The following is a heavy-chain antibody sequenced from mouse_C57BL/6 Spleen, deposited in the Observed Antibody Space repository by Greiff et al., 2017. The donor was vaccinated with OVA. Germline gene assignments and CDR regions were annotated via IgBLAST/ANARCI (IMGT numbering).Heavy chain of an antibody. V-gene: IGHV1-81*01. CDR1: GYTFTSYG. CDR2: IYPRSGNT. J-gene: IGHJ3*01. Sequence: QVQLQQSGAELARPGASVKLSCKASGYTFTSYGISWVKQRTGQGLEWIGEIYPRSGNTYYNEKFKGKATLTADKSSSTAYMQLSSLTSEDSAVYSCARAMGTGTMAYWGQGTLVTVSA. D-gene: IGHD4-1*01. CDR3: ARAMGTGTMAY.